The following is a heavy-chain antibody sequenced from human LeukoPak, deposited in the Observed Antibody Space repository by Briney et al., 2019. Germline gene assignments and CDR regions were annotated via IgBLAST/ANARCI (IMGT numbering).Heavy chain of an antibody. J-gene: IGHJ6*02. CDR2: IRGSGGST. D-gene: IGHD3-10*02. Sequence: PGGSLRLSCAASGFTFSSYAMSWVRQAPGTGLEWVSAIRGSGGSTYYADSVKGRFTISRDNSKNTLYLQMNSLRAEDTAVYYCAKDPPSYYDRGPRIYGMDVWGQGTTVTVSS. CDR1: GFTFSSYA. CDR3: AKDPPSYYDRGPRIYGMDV. V-gene: IGHV3-23*01.